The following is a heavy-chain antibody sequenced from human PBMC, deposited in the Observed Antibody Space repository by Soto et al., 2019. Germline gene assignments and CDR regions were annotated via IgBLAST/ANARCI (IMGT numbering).Heavy chain of an antibody. J-gene: IGHJ6*03. CDR3: AREALVFGVVMIYYMEV. CDR2: IWYDGSNK. D-gene: IGHD3-3*01. Sequence: QVQLVESGGGVVQPGRSLRLSCAASGFTFSSYGMHWVRQAPGKGLEWVAVIWYDGSNKYYADSVKGRFTISRDNSKNTLYLQMNSLRAEDTAVYYCAREALVFGVVMIYYMEVWGKGTTVTVSS. V-gene: IGHV3-33*01. CDR1: GFTFSSYG.